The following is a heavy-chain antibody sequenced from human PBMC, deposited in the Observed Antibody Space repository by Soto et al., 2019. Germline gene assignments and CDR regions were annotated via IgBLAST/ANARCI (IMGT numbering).Heavy chain of an antibody. J-gene: IGHJ5*02. CDR3: ARDALPILYDFWSGYYTPNWFDP. Sequence: GGSLRLSCAASGFTFSSYSMNWVRQAPGKGLEWVSYISSSSSTIYYADSVKGRFTISRDNAKNSLYLQMNSLRDEDTAVYYCARDALPILYDFWSGYYTPNWFDPWGQGTLVTVSS. V-gene: IGHV3-48*02. CDR1: GFTFSSYS. CDR2: ISSSSSTI. D-gene: IGHD3-3*01.